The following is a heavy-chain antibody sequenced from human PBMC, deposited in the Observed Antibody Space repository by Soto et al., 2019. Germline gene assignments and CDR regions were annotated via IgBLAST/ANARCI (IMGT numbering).Heavy chain of an antibody. J-gene: IGHJ4*02. D-gene: IGHD1-26*01. Sequence: QVKLVQSGAEVKKPGASVKVSCKASGYTFTSYAMHWVRQAPGQRLEWMGWINAGNGNTKYSQKFQGRVTITRDTSASTAYMELSSLRSEDTAVYYCATEVVGATTGYDYWGQGTLVTVSS. CDR2: INAGNGNT. CDR3: ATEVVGATTGYDY. V-gene: IGHV1-3*01. CDR1: GYTFTSYA.